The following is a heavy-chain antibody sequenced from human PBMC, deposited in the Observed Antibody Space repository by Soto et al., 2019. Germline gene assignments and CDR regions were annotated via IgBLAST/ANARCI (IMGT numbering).Heavy chain of an antibody. CDR3: ARSRTQWLVLGAFDI. V-gene: IGHV5-51*01. CDR1: GYSFTSYW. J-gene: IGHJ3*02. Sequence: PGESLKISCKGSGYSFTSYWIGWVRQMPGKGLEWMGIIYPGDSDTRYSPSFQGQVTISADKSISTAYLQWSSLKASDTAMYYCARSRTQWLVLGAFDIWGQGTMVTVS. D-gene: IGHD6-19*01. CDR2: IYPGDSDT.